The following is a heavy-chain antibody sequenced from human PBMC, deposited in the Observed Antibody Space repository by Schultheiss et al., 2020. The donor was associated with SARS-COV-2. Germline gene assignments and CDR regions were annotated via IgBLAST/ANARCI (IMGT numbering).Heavy chain of an antibody. Sequence: GGSLRLSCAASGFTFSAYWMHWVRQVPGKGLVWVSRINSDGRSTSYADSVKGRFIISRDNAKNSLYLQMNSLRAEDTAVYYCARGQYWYFDLWGRGTLVTVSS. CDR1: GFTFSAYW. J-gene: IGHJ2*01. CDR2: INSDGRST. V-gene: IGHV3-74*01. CDR3: ARGQYWYFDL.